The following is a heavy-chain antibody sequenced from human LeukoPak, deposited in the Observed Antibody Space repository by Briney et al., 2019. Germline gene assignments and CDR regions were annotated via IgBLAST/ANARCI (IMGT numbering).Heavy chain of an antibody. CDR2: IYHSGST. CDR1: GGSISSSNW. D-gene: IGHD3-22*01. V-gene: IGHV4-4*02. CDR3: ARSSEGRYYYDSSGFSYYYYYMDV. J-gene: IGHJ6*03. Sequence: SETLSLTCAVSGGSISSSNWWSWVRQPPGKGLEWIGEIYHSGSTNYDPSLKSRVTISVDKSKNQFSLKLSSVTAADTAVYYCARSSEGRYYYDSSGFSYYYYYMDVWGKGTTVTISS.